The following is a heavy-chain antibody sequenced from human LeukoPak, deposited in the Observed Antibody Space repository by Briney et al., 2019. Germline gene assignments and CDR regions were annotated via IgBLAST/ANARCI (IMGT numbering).Heavy chain of an antibody. D-gene: IGHD6-19*01. CDR3: AKSAPGIAVAGF. Sequence: GGSLRLSCAASGFTFSSYEMNWVRQAPGKGLEWVSYISSSGSTIYYADSVKGRLTISRDNSKNTLYLQMNSLRAEDTAVYYCAKSAPGIAVAGFWGQGTLVTVSS. J-gene: IGHJ4*02. CDR1: GFTFSSYE. V-gene: IGHV3-48*03. CDR2: ISSSGSTI.